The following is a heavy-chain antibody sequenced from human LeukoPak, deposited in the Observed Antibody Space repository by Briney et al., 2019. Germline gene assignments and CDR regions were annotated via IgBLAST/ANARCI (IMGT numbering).Heavy chain of an antibody. J-gene: IGHJ3*02. D-gene: IGHD3-10*01. CDR3: ARDRAGFHDAFDI. CDR1: GGSISSSNW. CDR2: IYHSGST. V-gene: IGHV4-4*02. Sequence: SGTLSLTCAVSGGSISSSNWWSWVRQPPGKGLEWIGEIYHSGSTNYNPSLKSRVTISVDKTKNQFSLKLSSVTAADTAVYYCARDRAGFHDAFDIWGQGTMVTVSS.